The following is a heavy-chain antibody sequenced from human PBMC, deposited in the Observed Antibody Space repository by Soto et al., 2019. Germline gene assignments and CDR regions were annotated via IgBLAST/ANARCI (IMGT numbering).Heavy chain of an antibody. CDR1: GFTFSSYW. Sequence: EVQLVESGGGLVQPGGSLRLSCAASGFTFSSYWMHWVRQVPGKGLVWVSRINSDGSSTGYADPVMGRFTISRDNSKNTLYLQMNSRRDEDTAVYYWARDQGYCSGGSCYVAGYWVQGTLVTVSS. J-gene: IGHJ4*02. V-gene: IGHV3-74*01. D-gene: IGHD2-15*01. CDR3: ARDQGYCSGGSCYVAGY. CDR2: INSDGSST.